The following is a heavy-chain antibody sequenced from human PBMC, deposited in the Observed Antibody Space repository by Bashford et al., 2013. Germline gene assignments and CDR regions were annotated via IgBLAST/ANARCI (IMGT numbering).Heavy chain of an antibody. CDR2: SSLSLVQ. V-gene: IGHV1-69*01. D-gene: IGHD4-23*01. CDR3: ARYYGGNFGAFDN. J-gene: IGHJ3*02. CDR1: GGTFSSYA. Sequence: VKVSCKASGGTFSSYAISWVRQAPGTRGLSGWEGSSLSLVQQTTHKKFQGGRVTITGGRNPRAQPYMELSSLRSEDTAVYYCARYYGGNFGAFDNLGPKGTMVTRLL.